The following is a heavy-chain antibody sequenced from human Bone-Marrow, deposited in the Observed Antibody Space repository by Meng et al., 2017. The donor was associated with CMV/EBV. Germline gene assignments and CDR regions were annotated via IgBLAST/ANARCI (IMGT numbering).Heavy chain of an antibody. V-gene: IGHV3-9*03. J-gene: IGHJ4*02. CDR1: GFTFDDYA. CDR2: ISWNSGSI. D-gene: IGHD3-3*01. Sequence: SLKISCAASGFTFDDYAMHWVRQAPGKGLEWVSGISWNSGSIGYADSVKGRFTISRDNAKNSMYLQMNSLRAEDMALYYCARVLAGPDYDFWSGYLNYCDYWGQGTLVTVSS. CDR3: ARVLAGPDYDFWSGYLNYCDY.